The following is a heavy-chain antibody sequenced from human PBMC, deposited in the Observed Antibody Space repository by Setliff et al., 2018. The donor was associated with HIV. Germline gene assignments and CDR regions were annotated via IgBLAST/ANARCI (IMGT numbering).Heavy chain of an antibody. CDR1: GGSISSSSYY. CDR3: AAGYCGGDCYSRQSYFDY. V-gene: IGHV4-39*07. Sequence: SETLSLTCTVSGGSISSSSYYWGWIRQPPGKGLEWIGSIYYSGSTYYNPSLKSRVTISVDTSKNRFSLQLTSVTAADTAVYYCAAGYCGGDCYSRQSYFDYWGQGTLVTVSS. J-gene: IGHJ4*02. D-gene: IGHD2-21*02. CDR2: IYYSGST.